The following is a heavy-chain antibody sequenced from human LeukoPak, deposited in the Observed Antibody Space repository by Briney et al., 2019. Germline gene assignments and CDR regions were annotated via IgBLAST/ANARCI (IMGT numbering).Heavy chain of an antibody. D-gene: IGHD6-19*01. CDR1: GGSISSSTDY. CDR2: IYYSGST. J-gene: IGHJ4*02. V-gene: IGHV4-39*01. CDR3: ARLLITVAGRYFDY. Sequence: SETLSLTCTVSGGSISSSTDYWGWIRQPPGKGLEWLGSIYYSGSTYYNPSLKSRVTISVDTSKNQFSLELTSVTAADTAVYYCARLLITVAGRYFDYWGQGTLVTVSS.